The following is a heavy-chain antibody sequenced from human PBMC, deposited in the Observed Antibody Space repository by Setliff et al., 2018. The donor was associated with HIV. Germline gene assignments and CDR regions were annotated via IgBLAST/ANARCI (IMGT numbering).Heavy chain of an antibody. CDR1: GFTFSSYG. Sequence: GGSLRLSCAASGFTFSSYGMHWVRQAPGKGLEWVAVIWYDGSNKYYADSVKGRFTVSRDNAKNSLYLQMNNLRAEDTAVYYCARVRITGTGDYYYYMDVWGKGTTVTVSS. J-gene: IGHJ6*03. V-gene: IGHV3-33*01. D-gene: IGHD1-7*01. CDR3: ARVRITGTGDYYYYMDV. CDR2: IWYDGSNK.